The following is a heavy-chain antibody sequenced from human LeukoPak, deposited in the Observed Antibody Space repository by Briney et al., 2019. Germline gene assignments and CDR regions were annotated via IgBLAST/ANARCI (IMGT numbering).Heavy chain of an antibody. D-gene: IGHD2-8*01. CDR3: AREGLDRAWEIVLMVYGTNWFDP. J-gene: IGHJ5*02. V-gene: IGHV1-69*04. CDR1: GGTFSSYA. CDR2: IIPIFGIA. Sequence: SVKVSCKASGGTFSSYAISWVRQAPGQGLEWMGRIIPIFGIANYAQKFQGRVTITADKSTSTAYMELSSLRSEDTAVYYCAREGLDRAWEIVLMVYGTNWFDPWGQGTLVTVSS.